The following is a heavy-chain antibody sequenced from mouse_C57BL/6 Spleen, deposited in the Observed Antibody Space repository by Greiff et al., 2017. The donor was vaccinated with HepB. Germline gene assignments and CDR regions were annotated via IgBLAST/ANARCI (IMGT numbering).Heavy chain of an antibody. V-gene: IGHV1-82*01. CDR1: GYAFSSSW. Sequence: VQLQQSGPELVKPGASVKISCKASGYAFSSSWMNWVKQRPGKGLEWIGRIYPGDGDTNYNGKFKGKATLTADKSSSTAYMQLSSLTSEDSAVYFCARAPDGYYFADWGHETLVTPSA. J-gene: IGHJ3*01. D-gene: IGHD2-3*01. CDR3: ARAPDGYYFAD. CDR2: IYPGDGDT.